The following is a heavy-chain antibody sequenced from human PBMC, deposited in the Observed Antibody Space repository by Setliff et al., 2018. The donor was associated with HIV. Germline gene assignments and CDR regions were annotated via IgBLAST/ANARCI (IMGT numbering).Heavy chain of an antibody. V-gene: IGHV4-59*01. CDR2: IYYSGST. CDR1: GGSISSYY. J-gene: IGHJ4*02. Sequence: SETLSLTCTVSGGSISSYYWSWIRQPPGKGLEWIGYIYYSGSTNYNPSLKSRVTISVDTSKNQFSLKLSSVTAADTAIYYCARGRSRYYYDGSGYYVDYWGQGTLVTVSS. D-gene: IGHD3-22*01. CDR3: ARGRSRYYYDGSGYYVDY.